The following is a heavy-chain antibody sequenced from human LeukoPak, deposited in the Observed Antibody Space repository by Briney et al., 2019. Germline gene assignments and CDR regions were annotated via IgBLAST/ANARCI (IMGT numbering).Heavy chain of an antibody. CDR2: INHSGST. J-gene: IGHJ4*02. CDR3: ARGLSLDRYEMATRDSWVGVDY. Sequence: PSETLSLTCAVYGGSFSGYYWSWIRQPPGKGLEWIGEINHSGSTNYNPSLKSRVTISVDTSKNQFSLKLSSVTAADTAVYYCARGLSLDRYEMATRDSWVGVDYWGQGTLVTVSS. D-gene: IGHD5-24*01. CDR1: GGSFSGYY. V-gene: IGHV4-34*01.